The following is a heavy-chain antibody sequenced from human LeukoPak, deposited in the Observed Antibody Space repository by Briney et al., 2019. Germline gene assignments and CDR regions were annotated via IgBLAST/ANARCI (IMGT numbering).Heavy chain of an antibody. J-gene: IGHJ4*02. CDR2: ISYDGSNK. CDR3: ARDQIPGSSGYELPSAFDY. CDR1: GFTFSSYA. V-gene: IGHV3-30-3*01. Sequence: GGSLRLSCAASGFTFSSYAMHWVRQAPGKGLEWVAVISYDGSNKYYADSVKGRFTISRDKSKNTLYLQMNSLRAEDTAVYYCARDQIPGSSGYELPSAFDYWGQGTLVTVSS. D-gene: IGHD5-12*01.